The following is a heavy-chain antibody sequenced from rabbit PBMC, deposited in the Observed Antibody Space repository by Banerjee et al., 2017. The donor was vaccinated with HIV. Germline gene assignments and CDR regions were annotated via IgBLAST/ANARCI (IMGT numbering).Heavy chain of an antibody. D-gene: IGHD1-1*01. V-gene: IGHV1S40*01. Sequence: QSLEESGGDLVKPGASLTLTCTASGFSFSSSYWICWVRQAPGKGLEWIGCINAGSSGSTYYARWAKGRFTISKTSSTTVTLQMTSLTAADTATYFCARDLTGVIGWNFKLWGPGTLVTVS. J-gene: IGHJ4*01. CDR1: GFSFSSSYW. CDR2: INAGSSGST. CDR3: ARDLTGVIGWNFKL.